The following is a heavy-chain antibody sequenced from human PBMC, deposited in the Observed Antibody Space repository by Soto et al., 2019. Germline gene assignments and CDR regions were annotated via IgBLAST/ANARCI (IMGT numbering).Heavy chain of an antibody. CDR3: TRANWYSEY. CDR2: VYYNGIT. CDR1: GGSINNHY. V-gene: IGHV4-59*11. Sequence: QVQLQESGPGLVKPSETLSLTCTVSGGSINNHYWSWIRQPPGKGLEWLGYVYYNGITNYNPALKSRVTMSVDTSKNPLSLNLTSLTAADTAIYYCTRANWYSEYWGQGPLVTVSS. D-gene: IGHD7-27*01. J-gene: IGHJ4*02.